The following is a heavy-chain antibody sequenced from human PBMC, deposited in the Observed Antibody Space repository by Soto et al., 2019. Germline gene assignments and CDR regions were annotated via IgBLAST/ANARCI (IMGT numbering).Heavy chain of an antibody. J-gene: IGHJ3*02. D-gene: IGHD3-22*01. CDR2: ISYDGSNK. V-gene: IGHV3-30*18. Sequence: GGSLRLSCAASGFTFSSYGMHWVRQAPGKGLEWVAVISYDGSNKYYADSVKGRFTISRDNSKNTLYLQMNSLRAEDTAVYYCAKDRDYYDSSGYDAFDIWGQGTMVTVSS. CDR3: AKDRDYYDSSGYDAFDI. CDR1: GFTFSSYG.